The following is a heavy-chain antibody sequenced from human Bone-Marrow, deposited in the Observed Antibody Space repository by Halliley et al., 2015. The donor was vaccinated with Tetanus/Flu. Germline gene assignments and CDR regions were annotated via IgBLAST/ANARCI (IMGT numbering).Heavy chain of an antibody. CDR1: GFTFSNNA. V-gene: IGHV3-33*01. D-gene: IGHD6-13*01. J-gene: IGHJ4*02. Sequence: SLRLSCVASGFTFSNNAMHWVRQAPGKGLEWVAQIWYDGSNKYYADSVRGRFTISRDYSKNTVYLQMNSLRVEDTAVYYCARDGQQLARYAYDYWGQGTLVTVSS. CDR2: IWYDGSNK. CDR3: ARDGQQLARYAYDY.